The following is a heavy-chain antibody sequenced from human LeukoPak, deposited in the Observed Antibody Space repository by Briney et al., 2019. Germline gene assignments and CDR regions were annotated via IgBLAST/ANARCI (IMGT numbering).Heavy chain of an antibody. J-gene: IGHJ4*02. Sequence: GGSLRLSCAASGFTFSNYAMSWVRQAPGKGLEWVSAISGSGGSTYYADSVKGRFTISRDNSKNTLYLQMNSLRAEDTAVYYCAKDYGWGQQLVYYDYWGQGTLVTVSS. V-gene: IGHV3-23*01. D-gene: IGHD6-13*01. CDR1: GFTFSNYA. CDR3: AKDYGWGQQLVYYDY. CDR2: ISGSGGST.